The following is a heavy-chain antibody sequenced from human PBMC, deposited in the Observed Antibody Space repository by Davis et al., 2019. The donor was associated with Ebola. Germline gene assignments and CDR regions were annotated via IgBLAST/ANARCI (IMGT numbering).Heavy chain of an antibody. CDR3: ARGYCTGGVCYVHYYYGMDV. D-gene: IGHD2-8*02. V-gene: IGHV3-48*03. Sequence: GGSLRLSCAASGFTFSNYEMNWVRQAPGKGLEWVSYISSSGSTIYYADSVKGRFTISRDNAKNTLYLQMNSLRAEDTAVYYCARGYCTGGVCYVHYYYGMDVWGQGTTVTVSS. CDR2: ISSSGSTI. CDR1: GFTFSNYE. J-gene: IGHJ6*02.